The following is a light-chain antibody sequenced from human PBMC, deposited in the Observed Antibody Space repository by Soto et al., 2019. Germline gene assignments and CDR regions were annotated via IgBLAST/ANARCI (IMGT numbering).Light chain of an antibody. V-gene: IGKV1-39*01. CDR1: QSISTS. CDR2: AAS. J-gene: IGKJ4*01. Sequence: DIQMTQSPSSLSGSVGDRVTITCRASQSISTSLNWYQQKPGKAPKLLIYAASSLQSGVPSRFSGSGSGTDFTLTISSLKPEDSATYYCQQSYSTPVTFGGGTKVDI. CDR3: QQSYSTPVT.